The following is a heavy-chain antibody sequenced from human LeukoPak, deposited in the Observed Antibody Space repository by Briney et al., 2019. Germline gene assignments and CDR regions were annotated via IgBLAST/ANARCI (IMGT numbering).Heavy chain of an antibody. D-gene: IGHD6-13*01. Sequence: SETLSLTCAVYGGSFSGYYWGWIRQPPGKGLEWIGEINHSGSTNYNPSLKSRVTISVDTSKNQFSLKLSSVTAADTAVYYCARDTAAAATTSDNWFDPWGQGTLVTVSS. CDR3: ARDTAAAATTSDNWFDP. V-gene: IGHV4-34*01. CDR1: GGSFSGYY. CDR2: INHSGST. J-gene: IGHJ5*02.